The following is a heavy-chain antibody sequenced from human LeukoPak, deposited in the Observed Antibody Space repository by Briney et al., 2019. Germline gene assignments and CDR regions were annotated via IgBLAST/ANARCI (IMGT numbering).Heavy chain of an antibody. CDR2: IGSDYKT. Sequence: PGGSLRLSCAASGFTFSGFAMTWVRQAPGKGLEWVSSIGSDYKTHYSESVKGRFAISRDNSKSTLFLQMNSLRAEDTALYYCAKGALAAAGSGFEYWGQGTLVTVSS. J-gene: IGHJ4*02. CDR1: GFTFSGFA. D-gene: IGHD6-13*01. V-gene: IGHV3-23*01. CDR3: AKGALAAAGSGFEY.